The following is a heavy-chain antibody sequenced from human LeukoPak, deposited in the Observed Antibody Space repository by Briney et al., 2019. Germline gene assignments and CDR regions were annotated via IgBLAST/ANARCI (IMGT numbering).Heavy chain of an antibody. CDR3: ARHLSGDDI. Sequence: PGGSLRLSCAASGFTLSSNYMTWVRQAPGKGLERVSIIYSSGSTYYADSVKGGFTISRDNSKNTLYLQMNSLRDEDTAVYYCARHLSGDDIWGQGTMVTVSS. D-gene: IGHD4-17*01. J-gene: IGHJ3*02. CDR2: IYSSGST. CDR1: GFTLSSNY. V-gene: IGHV3-53*01.